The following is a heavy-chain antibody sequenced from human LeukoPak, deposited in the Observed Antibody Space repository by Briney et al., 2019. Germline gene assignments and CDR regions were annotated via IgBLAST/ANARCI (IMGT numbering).Heavy chain of an antibody. V-gene: IGHV1-69*05. D-gene: IGHD6-25*01. J-gene: IGHJ5*02. CDR2: IIPMFGTA. Sequence: SVKVSCKASGGTFSNYAISWVRQAPGQGLEWLGRIIPMFGTAKYAQKFQGRVTITTDESTTTAYMELISLRFEDTAVYYCLRRQALRGRHRAFDPWGQGTLVTVTS. CDR1: GGTFSNYA. CDR3: LRRQALRGRHRAFDP.